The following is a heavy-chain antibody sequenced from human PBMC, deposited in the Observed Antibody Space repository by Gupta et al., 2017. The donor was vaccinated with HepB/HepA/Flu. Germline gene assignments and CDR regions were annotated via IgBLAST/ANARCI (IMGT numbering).Heavy chain of an antibody. CDR1: GFVFKTYG. J-gene: IGHJ3*01. D-gene: IGHD3-16*01. Sequence: QVQLVESGGGVVQAGRSLRLSCAASGFVFKTYGVYWVRQAPGKGLEWVTFIWDDASNKYYADSVKGRFTISRDNSKNTLFLQMNSLRVEDTAIYYCARVDSFGSFDVWGQGTGVAVSS. CDR3: ARVDSFGSFDV. V-gene: IGHV3-33*01. CDR2: IWDDASNK.